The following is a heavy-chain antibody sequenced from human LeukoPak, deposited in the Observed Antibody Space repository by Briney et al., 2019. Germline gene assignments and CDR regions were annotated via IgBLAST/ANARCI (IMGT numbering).Heavy chain of an antibody. V-gene: IGHV1-46*04. CDR1: GGTFSSYA. D-gene: IGHD3-10*01. Sequence: ASVKVSCKASGGTFSSYAISWVRQAPGQGLEWMGIINPSGGSTSYADSVKGRFTISRDNAKNTLYLQMNSLRAEDTAVYYCARPLGSGSPGYYGMDVWGQGTTVTVSS. CDR2: INPSGGST. J-gene: IGHJ6*02. CDR3: ARPLGSGSPGYYGMDV.